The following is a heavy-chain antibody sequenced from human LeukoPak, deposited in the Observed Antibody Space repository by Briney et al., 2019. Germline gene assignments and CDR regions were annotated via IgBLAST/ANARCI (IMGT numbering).Heavy chain of an antibody. CDR2: KSYDEREK. CDR3: ARDRVAVYCSGGNCQSRYYYYDMDV. V-gene: IGHV3-30*09. D-gene: IGHD2-15*01. Sequence: TGGSLSFSGQPPGFTFTPYPRHWSAKAQAKGRGGVDSKSYDEREKVFQDSVKGRFAISRDNSNNTLYLQMNSLRPEDTAVYFCARDRVAVYCSGGNCQSRYYYYDMDVWGQGTTVTVSS. J-gene: IGHJ6*02. CDR1: GFTFTPYP.